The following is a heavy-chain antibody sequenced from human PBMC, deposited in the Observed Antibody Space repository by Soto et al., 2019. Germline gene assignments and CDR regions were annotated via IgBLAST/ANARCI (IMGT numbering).Heavy chain of an antibody. CDR1: GGTFSSYA. V-gene: IGHV1-69*13. Sequence: SVKVSCKASGGTFSSYAISWVRQAPGQGLEWMGGIIPIFGTANYAQKFQGRVTITADESTSTAYMELSSLRSEDTAVYYCATTPTSDGYNVDYWGQGTLVTVSS. D-gene: IGHD5-12*01. CDR3: ATTPTSDGYNVDY. J-gene: IGHJ4*02. CDR2: IIPIFGTA.